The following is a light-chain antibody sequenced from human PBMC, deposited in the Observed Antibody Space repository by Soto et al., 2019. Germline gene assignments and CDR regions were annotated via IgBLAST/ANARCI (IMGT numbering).Light chain of an antibody. CDR3: QQGGS. V-gene: IGKV3-11*01. CDR2: GAF. Sequence: EIVLTQSPATLSLSRGEGATLSCRASQSVTTYLAWYQQKPGQAPRLLIYGAFNRATGIPPRFSGSGSGTDFTLTISSLEPEDFAVYYCQQGGSFGGGTKVEIK. CDR1: QSVTTY. J-gene: IGKJ4*01.